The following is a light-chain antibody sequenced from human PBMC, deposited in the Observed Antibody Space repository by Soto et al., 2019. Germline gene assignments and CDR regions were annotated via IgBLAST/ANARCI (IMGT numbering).Light chain of an antibody. CDR3: QQSYSTPLT. V-gene: IGKV1-39*01. CDR1: QSISSY. CDR2: AAS. Sequence: DIQMTQSPSSLSASVGDRVTITCRASQSISSYLNWYQQKPGKAPNLLIYAASSLQSGVPSRFSGSGSGTEFTLTISSLQPEDFATDYCQQSYSTPLTFGGGTKVEIK. J-gene: IGKJ4*01.